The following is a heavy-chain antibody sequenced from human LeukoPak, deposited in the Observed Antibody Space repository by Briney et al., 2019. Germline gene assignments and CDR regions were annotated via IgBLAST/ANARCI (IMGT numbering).Heavy chain of an antibody. D-gene: IGHD1-1*01. Sequence: PGGSLTPSCAPSGPTVDISRMHCVSQPPGKWLEWLSVIGHGGSNKNNAASVQGRFISSRDNSKNTVYLKLNSLRPEDTAMYYSAREGVQTTVDAFDIWGLGTMVIVSS. CDR3: AREGVQTTVDAFDI. CDR2: IGHGGSNK. V-gene: IGHV3-30*19. J-gene: IGHJ3*02. CDR1: GPTVDISR.